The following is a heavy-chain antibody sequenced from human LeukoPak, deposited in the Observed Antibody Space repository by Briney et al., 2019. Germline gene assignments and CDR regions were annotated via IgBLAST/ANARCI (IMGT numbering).Heavy chain of an antibody. Sequence: PGGSLRLSCAAAGLTFSSYAMSWVRQPPGKGLEWVSAVSGRGGSTYYADSVKGRFTISRDNSKNTLYLQMNSLRAEDTAVYYCARYPSYYDSSIYYFDYWGQGTLVTVSS. CDR1: GLTFSSYA. V-gene: IGHV3-23*01. D-gene: IGHD3-22*01. J-gene: IGHJ4*02. CDR2: VSGRGGST. CDR3: ARYPSYYDSSIYYFDY.